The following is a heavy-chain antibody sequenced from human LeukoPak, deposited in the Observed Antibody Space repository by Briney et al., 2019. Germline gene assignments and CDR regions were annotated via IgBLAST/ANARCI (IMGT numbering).Heavy chain of an antibody. V-gene: IGHV1-24*01. J-gene: IGHJ5*02. CDR3: ATSSIAARRPGPRFDP. D-gene: IGHD6-6*01. Sequence: AASVKVSCKVSGYTLTELSMHWVRQAPGKGLEWMGGFDPEDGETIYAQKFQGRVTMTEDTSTDTAYMELSSLRSEDTAVYYCATSSIAARRPGPRFDPWGQGTLVTVSS. CDR2: FDPEDGET. CDR1: GYTLTELS.